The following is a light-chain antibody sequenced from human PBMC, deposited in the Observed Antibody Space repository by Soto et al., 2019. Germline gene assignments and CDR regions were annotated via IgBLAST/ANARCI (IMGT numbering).Light chain of an antibody. V-gene: IGLV2-11*01. CDR3: CSYAGIYPV. J-gene: IGLJ2*01. CDR1: SSDLGTYDH. Sequence: QSALTQPRSVSGSPRPSVTISCSGTSSDLGTYDHVSWYQHHPGNAPKLLIYDVGQRPSGVPERFSGSKSGNTASLTISGLQADDEADYYCCSYAGIYPVFGGGTQLTV. CDR2: DVG.